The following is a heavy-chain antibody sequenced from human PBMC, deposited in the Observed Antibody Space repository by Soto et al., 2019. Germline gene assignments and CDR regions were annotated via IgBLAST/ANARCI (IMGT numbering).Heavy chain of an antibody. CDR3: ARYGYVPYYYYEMDV. V-gene: IGHV1-18*01. CDR2: ISGYNGKT. Sequence: QVQLVQSGGEVRKPGASVTVSCKASGYTFTSYGISWVRQAPGQGLEWMGWISGYNGKTNYAQKVQDRVTMTTDTTTSTVYLELRSLRFDDTAVDYCARYGYVPYYYYEMDVWGQGTTITISS. D-gene: IGHD3-16*01. CDR1: GYTFTSYG. J-gene: IGHJ6*02.